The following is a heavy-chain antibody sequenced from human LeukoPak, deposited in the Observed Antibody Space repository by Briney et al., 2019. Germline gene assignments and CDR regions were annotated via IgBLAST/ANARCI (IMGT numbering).Heavy chain of an antibody. V-gene: IGHV3-7*01. D-gene: IGHD6-13*01. Sequence: GGSLRLSCAASGFTFSSYWMSWVRQAPGKGLEWVANIKQDGSEKYYVDSVKGRFTISRDNAKNSLYLQMNSLRAEDTAVYYCAREGIAALHDAFDIWGQGTMVTVSS. CDR2: IKQDGSEK. J-gene: IGHJ3*02. CDR1: GFTFSSYW. CDR3: AREGIAALHDAFDI.